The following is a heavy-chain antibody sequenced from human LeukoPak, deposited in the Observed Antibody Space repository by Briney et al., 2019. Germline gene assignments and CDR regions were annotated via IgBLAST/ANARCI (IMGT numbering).Heavy chain of an antibody. CDR2: IYHSGST. Sequence: SGTLSLTCTVSGGSISSSNWWNWVRQPPGKGLEWIGEIYHSGSTNYNPSLKSRVTISVDTSKNQFSLKLSSVTAADTAVYYCARTTEAHSWRTRYYDYYMDVWGKGTTVTVSS. V-gene: IGHV4-4*02. CDR3: ARTTEAHSWRTRYYDYYMDV. D-gene: IGHD6-13*01. CDR1: GGSISSSNW. J-gene: IGHJ6*03.